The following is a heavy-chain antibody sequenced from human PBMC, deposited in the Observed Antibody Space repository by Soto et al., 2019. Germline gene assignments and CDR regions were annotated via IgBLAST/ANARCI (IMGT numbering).Heavy chain of an antibody. V-gene: IGHV4-39*01. CDR3: ARRGSGHTFDY. CDR2: LYSGST. CDR1: GASISRGGFH. D-gene: IGHD3-10*01. J-gene: IGHJ4*02. Sequence: QLQLQESGPGLVKPSETLSLTCAVSGASISRGGFHWGWIRQPPGQGLEWIGSLYSGSTYYNPSLKSRVTISADTSKNQFSLTLSSVTAADTAVYYCARRGSGHTFDYWGQGTPVTVSS.